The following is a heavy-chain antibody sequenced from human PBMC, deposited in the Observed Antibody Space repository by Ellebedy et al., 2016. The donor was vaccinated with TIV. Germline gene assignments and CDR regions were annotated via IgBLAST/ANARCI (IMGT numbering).Heavy chain of an antibody. J-gene: IGHJ6*02. CDR2: INPNSGGT. V-gene: IGHV1-2*04. D-gene: IGHD2-8*01. CDR3: ARVRGDRYCTNGVCYPPGFGWGMDV. CDR1: GYTFTGYY. Sequence: AASVKVSCKASGYTFTGYYMHWVRQAPGQGLEWMGWINPNSGGTNYAQKFQGWVTMTRDTSISTAYMELSRLRSDDTAVYYCARVRGDRYCTNGVCYPPGFGWGMDVWGQGTTVTVS.